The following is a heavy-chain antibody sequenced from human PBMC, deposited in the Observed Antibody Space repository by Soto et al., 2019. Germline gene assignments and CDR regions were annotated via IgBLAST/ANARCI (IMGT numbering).Heavy chain of an antibody. V-gene: IGHV1-18*01. J-gene: IGHJ6*02. D-gene: IGHD1-26*01. CDR1: GYTFTSSG. CDR2: ISAYNGNT. Sequence: ASVKVSCKASGYTFTSSGISWVRQAPGQGLEWMGWISAYNGNTNYAQKLQGRVTMTTDTSTSTAYMELRSLRSDDTAVYYCVRDKYVEWSLGATSYYGMDVWGQGTTVTISS. CDR3: VRDKYVEWSLGATSYYGMDV.